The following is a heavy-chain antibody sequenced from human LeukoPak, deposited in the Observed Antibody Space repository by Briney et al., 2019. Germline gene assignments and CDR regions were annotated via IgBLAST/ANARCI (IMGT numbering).Heavy chain of an antibody. Sequence: ASVKVSCKASGYTFTSYDINWVRQATEPGLRRMGLMNLNSGNTGYAQKFQGRVTITRNTSISTAYMELSSLRSEDTAVYYCARGTARPFRYFDYWGQGTLVTVPS. CDR3: ARGTARPFRYFDY. V-gene: IGHV1-8*03. CDR2: MNLNSGNT. J-gene: IGHJ4*02. D-gene: IGHD6-6*01. CDR1: GYTFTSYD.